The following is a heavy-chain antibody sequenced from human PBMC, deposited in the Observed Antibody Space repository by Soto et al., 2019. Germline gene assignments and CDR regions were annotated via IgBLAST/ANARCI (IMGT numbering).Heavy chain of an antibody. CDR3: AREGNLNWFDP. V-gene: IGHV3-48*02. CDR1: GFTFSSYS. J-gene: IGHJ5*02. D-gene: IGHD4-4*01. CDR2: ISSSSSTI. Sequence: EVQLVESGGGLVQPGGSLRLSCAASGFTFSSYSMNWVRQAPGKGLEWVSYISSSSSTIYYADSVKGRFTISRDNAKNSLCLQMNSLRDEDTAVYYCAREGNLNWFDPWGQGTLVTVSS.